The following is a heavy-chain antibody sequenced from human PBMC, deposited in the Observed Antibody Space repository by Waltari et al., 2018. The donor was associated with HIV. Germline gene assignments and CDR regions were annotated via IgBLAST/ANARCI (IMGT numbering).Heavy chain of an antibody. CDR3: ARGGDFWSGFPV. Sequence: QVRLQESGPGLVKPSQTLSLTCTVPGGSISSGPYLWSWIRQPPGKGLEWIGYIYHSGDSYYNPSLKSRVTISMDTSKKQFSLRLSSVTAADTAVYYCARGGDFWSGFPVWGQGTTVTISS. D-gene: IGHD3-3*01. CDR1: GGSISSGPYL. CDR2: IYHSGDS. V-gene: IGHV4-30-4*01. J-gene: IGHJ6*02.